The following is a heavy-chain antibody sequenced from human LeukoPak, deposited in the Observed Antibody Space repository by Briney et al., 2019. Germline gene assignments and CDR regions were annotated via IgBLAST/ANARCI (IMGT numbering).Heavy chain of an antibody. D-gene: IGHD3-22*01. CDR1: GGSFSGDC. V-gene: IGHV4-34*01. CDR2: ITHSGRI. CDR3: ARLYSYYDSSGYSDFDY. J-gene: IGHJ4*02. Sequence: SETLSLTCGINGGSFSGDCWTWIRQPPGKGLEWIGEITHSGRIKYNPSLKSRVTISVDTSKNQFSLKLSSVTAADTAVYYCARLYSYYDSSGYSDFDYWGQGTLVTVSS.